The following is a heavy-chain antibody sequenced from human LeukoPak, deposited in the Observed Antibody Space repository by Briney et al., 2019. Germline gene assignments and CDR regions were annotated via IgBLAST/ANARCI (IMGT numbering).Heavy chain of an antibody. D-gene: IGHD3-10*01. CDR1: GFTFSSYG. CDR3: ASLFYYGSGSADY. CDR2: IWYDGSNK. Sequence: GGSLRLSCAASGFTFSSYGMHWVRQAPGKGLEWVAVIWYDGSNKYYADSVKGRFTISRDNSKNTLYLQMNSLRAEDTAVYYCASLFYYGSGSADYRGQGTLVTVSS. J-gene: IGHJ4*02. V-gene: IGHV3-33*08.